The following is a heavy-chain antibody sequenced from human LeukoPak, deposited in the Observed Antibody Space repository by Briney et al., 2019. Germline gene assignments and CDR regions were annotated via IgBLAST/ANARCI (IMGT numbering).Heavy chain of an antibody. V-gene: IGHV4-61*02. J-gene: IGHJ5*02. Sequence: SETLSLTCTVSGGSISSGSHYWSWIRQPAGKGLEWIGRIYTSGSTNYNPSLKSRVTIAVDTSKNQFSLKLSSVTAADTAMYYCARVSYNGFDPWGQGTLVTVSS. CDR2: IYTSGST. CDR1: GGSISSGSHY. D-gene: IGHD5-18*01. CDR3: ARVSYNGFDP.